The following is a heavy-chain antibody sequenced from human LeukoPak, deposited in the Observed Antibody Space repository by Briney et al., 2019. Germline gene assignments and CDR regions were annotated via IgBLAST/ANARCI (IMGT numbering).Heavy chain of an antibody. V-gene: IGHV1-2*02. CDR1: GHTFSNYY. J-gene: IGHJ3*02. D-gene: IGHD3-22*01. CDR3: ATPYYYDSSGRLAFDI. Sequence: ASVKVSFKSSGHTFSNYYVHWVRQAPGQGPEWMRWINPNSGGTNYAQKFQGRVTMTRDTSISPAYMELSRLRSDDTAVYYCATPYYYDSSGRLAFDIWGQGTMVTVSS. CDR2: INPNSGGT.